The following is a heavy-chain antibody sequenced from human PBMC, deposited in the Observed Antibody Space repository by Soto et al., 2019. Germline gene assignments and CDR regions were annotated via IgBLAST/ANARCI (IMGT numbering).Heavy chain of an antibody. CDR2: ISSSSSYI. J-gene: IGHJ4*02. CDR1: GFTFSSYS. CDR3: AREIPDYIWGSSGY. D-gene: IGHD3-16*01. Sequence: EVQLVESGGGLVKPGGSLRLSCAASGFTFSSYSMNWVRQAPGKGLEWVSSISSSSSYIYYADSVKGRFTIARDNAKNSLYLQMNSLRAEDTAVYYCAREIPDYIWGSSGYWGQGTLVTVSS. V-gene: IGHV3-21*01.